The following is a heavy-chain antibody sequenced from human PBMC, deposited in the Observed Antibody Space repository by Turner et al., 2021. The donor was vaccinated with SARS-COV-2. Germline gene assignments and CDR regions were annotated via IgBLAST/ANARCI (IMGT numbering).Heavy chain of an antibody. CDR3: ARDLNAYYYDSSGLDY. V-gene: IGHV3-21*01. J-gene: IGHJ4*02. CDR1: GFTFSCYT. Sequence: EVQLVESGGGLVKPGGSLRLSCAASGFTFSCYTMNWVPQAPGKGLEWVSSISSSSSYIYYADSVKGRFTISRDNAKNSLYLKMNSLRAEDTAVYYCARDLNAYYYDSSGLDYWGQGTLVTVSS. D-gene: IGHD3-22*01. CDR2: ISSSSSYI.